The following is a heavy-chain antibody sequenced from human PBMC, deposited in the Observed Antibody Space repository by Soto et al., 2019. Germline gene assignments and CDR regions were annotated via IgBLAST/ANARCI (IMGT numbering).Heavy chain of an antibody. V-gene: IGHV1-69*13. D-gene: IGHD3-10*01. J-gene: IGHJ6*03. CDR3: ARSTEGAGGPYYYYYYLDV. CDR1: GGTFSSYA. CDR2: IIPIFGTA. Sequence: ASVKVSCKASGGTFSSYAISWVRQAPGQGLEWMGGIIPIFGTANYAQKFQGRVTITADESTSTAYMELSSLRSEDTAVYYCARSTEGAGGPYYYYYYLDVWGKGTTVTVSS.